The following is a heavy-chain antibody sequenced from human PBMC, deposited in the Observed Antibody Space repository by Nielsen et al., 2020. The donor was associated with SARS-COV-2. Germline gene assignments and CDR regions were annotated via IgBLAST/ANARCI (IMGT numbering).Heavy chain of an antibody. CDR3: ARDREPGYNAVDY. CDR2: INSDGSRT. D-gene: IGHD1-14*01. CDR1: EFTFSKYG. J-gene: IGHJ4*02. V-gene: IGHV3-74*01. Sequence: GESLKISCLASEFTFSKYGMNWVRQAPGKGLAWVAHINSDGSRTTYADSVKGRFTISRDNTENTLYLQMNSLRAEDTAVYYCARDREPGYNAVDYWGQGILVTVSS.